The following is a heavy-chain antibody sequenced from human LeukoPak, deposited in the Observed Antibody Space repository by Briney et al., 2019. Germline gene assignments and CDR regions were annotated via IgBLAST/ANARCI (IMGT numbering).Heavy chain of an antibody. V-gene: IGHV3-30*18. CDR3: AKDADYDILTGYSYYFDY. CDR1: GFTFSVYG. CDR2: ISYDGSNK. J-gene: IGHJ4*02. Sequence: GGSLRLSCAASGFTFSVYGMHWVRQAPGKGLEWVAVISYDGSNKYYADSVKGRFTISRDNSKNTLYLQMNSLRAEDTAVYYCAKDADYDILTGYSYYFDYWGQETLVTVSS. D-gene: IGHD3-9*01.